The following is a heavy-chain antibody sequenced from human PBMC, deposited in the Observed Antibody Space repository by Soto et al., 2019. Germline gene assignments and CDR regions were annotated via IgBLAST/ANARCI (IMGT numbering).Heavy chain of an antibody. J-gene: IGHJ6*02. CDR2: IYSSGRT. D-gene: IGHD6-25*01. CDR1: GGSISSYY. CDR3: ARDSRRAERRVPHYYYGMGV. V-gene: IGHV4-59*01. Sequence: SETLSLTCTVSGGSISSYYWSWIRQPPGKGLEWIGYIYSSGRTNYNPSLKSRVTISLDTSKNQFSLKLSSVTAADTAVYYCARDSRRAERRVPHYYYGMGVWGQGTTVTVSS.